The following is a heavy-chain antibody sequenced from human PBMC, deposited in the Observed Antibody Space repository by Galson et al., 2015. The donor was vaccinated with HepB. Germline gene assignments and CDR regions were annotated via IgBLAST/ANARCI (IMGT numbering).Heavy chain of an antibody. D-gene: IGHD2-21*01. CDR2: INSDGGGP. CDR3: ATRDWGQVPGG. V-gene: IGHV3-23*01. J-gene: IGHJ4*02. Sequence: SLRLSCAASGFTFSSHAMNWVRQAPGKGLEWVPGINSDGGGPNHADSVKGRFTISRDNSRNTLYLQMNSLTAEDTAVYYCATRDWGQVPGGWGQGSLVTVSS. CDR1: GFTFSSHA.